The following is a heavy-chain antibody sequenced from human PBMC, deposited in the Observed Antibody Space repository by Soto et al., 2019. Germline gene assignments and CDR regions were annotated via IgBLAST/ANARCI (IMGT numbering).Heavy chain of an antibody. V-gene: IGHV1-18*01. J-gene: IGHJ4*02. Sequence: QVQLVQSGPEVTMPGASVKVSCKTSGYTFTAYCLAWLRQAPGQRPELLGWVGTANANTNYAEKFKGMVTMTSDRSTTTTNMELRSMRSDDTAVYYCARELNTDPTAYYSFAYWGQGTLVTVSS. D-gene: IGHD3-9*01. CDR2: VGTANANT. CDR3: ARELNTDPTAYYSFAY. CDR1: GYTFTAYC.